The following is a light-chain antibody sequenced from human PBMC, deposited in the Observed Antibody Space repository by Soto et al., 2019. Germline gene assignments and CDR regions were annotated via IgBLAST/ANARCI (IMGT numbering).Light chain of an antibody. CDR3: QQSGSAPEM. Sequence: EIVLTQSPGTLSLSPGERATLSCRASQSVRNNYVAWYQQKPGQAPRLLIYAASSRATGIPDRISGSGSGTDFTLTISRLEPEDFAVYYCQQSGSAPEMFGQGTKVEL. CDR1: QSVRNNY. CDR2: AAS. V-gene: IGKV3-20*01. J-gene: IGKJ1*01.